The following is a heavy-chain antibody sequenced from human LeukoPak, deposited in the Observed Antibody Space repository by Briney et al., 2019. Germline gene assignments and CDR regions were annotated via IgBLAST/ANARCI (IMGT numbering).Heavy chain of an antibody. CDR1: GGSFSGYY. Sequence: PSETLSLTCAVYGGSFSGYYWSWIRQPQGKGLEWIGEINHSGSTNYNPSLKSRVTISVDTSKNQFSLKLSSVTAADTAVYYCATYSGSSENYYYYYYMDVWGKGTTVTVSS. V-gene: IGHV4-34*01. CDR2: INHSGST. CDR3: ATYSGSSENYYYYYYMDV. J-gene: IGHJ6*03. D-gene: IGHD1-26*01.